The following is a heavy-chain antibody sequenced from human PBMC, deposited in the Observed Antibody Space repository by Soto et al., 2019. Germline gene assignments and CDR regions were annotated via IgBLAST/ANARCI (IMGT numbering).Heavy chain of an antibody. CDR3: AKVSGEFYYYGMDV. CDR1: GFTFSSYA. V-gene: IGHV3-23*01. D-gene: IGHD3-16*01. Sequence: EVQLLESGGGLVQPGGSLRLSCAASGFTFSSYAMSWVRQAPGKGLEWVSAISGSGGSTYYADSVKGRFTISRDNSKNTMYLQMNSLRAEDTAVYYCAKVSGEFYYYGMDVWGQGTTVTVSS. CDR2: ISGSGGST. J-gene: IGHJ6*02.